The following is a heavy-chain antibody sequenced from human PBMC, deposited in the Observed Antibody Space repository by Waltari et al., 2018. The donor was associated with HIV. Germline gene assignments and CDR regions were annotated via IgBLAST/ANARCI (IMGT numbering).Heavy chain of an antibody. CDR1: GFPFDDSA. Sequence: EVQLVESGGGLVQPGRSLRLSCAAFGFPFDDSALHWVRPAPGKGLEWVSGISWNSGSIGYAYSVKGRFTISRDNAKNSLYLQMNSLRAEDTALYYCAKDMGIAVAAVTFDYWGQGTLVTVAS. CDR2: ISWNSGSI. V-gene: IGHV3-9*01. CDR3: AKDMGIAVAAVTFDY. J-gene: IGHJ4*02. D-gene: IGHD6-19*01.